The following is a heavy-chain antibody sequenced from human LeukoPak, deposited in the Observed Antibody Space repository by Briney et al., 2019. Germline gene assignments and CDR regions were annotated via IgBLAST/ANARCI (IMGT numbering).Heavy chain of an antibody. Sequence: GGSLRLSCAASGFSFSTYGMLWVRQAPGKGLEWVAVIWYDGSNKYYADSVKGRFTISRDNSKNTLYLQMNSLRAEDTAVYYCARLYGTYPGWFDPWGQGTLVTVSS. CDR3: ARLYGTYPGWFDP. CDR2: IWYDGSNK. V-gene: IGHV3-33*01. J-gene: IGHJ5*02. D-gene: IGHD4-17*01. CDR1: GFSFSTYG.